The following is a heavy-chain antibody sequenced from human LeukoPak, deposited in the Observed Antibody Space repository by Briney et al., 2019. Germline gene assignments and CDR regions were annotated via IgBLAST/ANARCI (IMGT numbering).Heavy chain of an antibody. CDR3: AKTLGGIVGYLEY. CDR2: IYHSGTT. V-gene: IGHV4-4*02. CDR1: GGSIGSSNW. D-gene: IGHD1-26*01. Sequence: SETLSLTCAVSGGSIGSSNWWSWARPPPGKGLEWIGEIYHSGTTNYNPSLKSRVTMSVDKSKNQFSLKLSSVTAADTAIYYCAKTLGGIVGYLEYWGQGTLVTVSS. J-gene: IGHJ4*02.